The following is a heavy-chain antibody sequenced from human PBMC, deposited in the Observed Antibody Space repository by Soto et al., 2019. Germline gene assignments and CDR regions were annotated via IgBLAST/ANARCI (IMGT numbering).Heavy chain of an antibody. CDR1: GYTFTSYY. Sequence: GASVKVSCKASGYTFTSYYMHWVRQAPGQGLEWMGIINPSGGSTSYAQKSQGRVTMTRDTSTSTVYMELSSLRSEDTAVYYCASSGYLVAEFDPWGQGTLVTVSS. D-gene: IGHD3-22*01. CDR3: ASSGYLVAEFDP. J-gene: IGHJ5*02. V-gene: IGHV1-46*01. CDR2: INPSGGST.